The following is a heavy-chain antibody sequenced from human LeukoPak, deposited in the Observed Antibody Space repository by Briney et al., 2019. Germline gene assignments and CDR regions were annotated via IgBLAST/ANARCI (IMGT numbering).Heavy chain of an antibody. V-gene: IGHV3-53*01. CDR3: ARAMTTVTTDWFDP. D-gene: IGHD4-17*01. CDR1: GFTVSSNY. J-gene: IGHJ5*02. CDR2: IYSGGNT. Sequence: GGSLRLSCAASGFTVSSNYMSWVRQAPGKGLEWVSVIYSGGNTYYADSVNGRFTISRDNSKNTLYLQMNSLRAEDTAVYYCARAMTTVTTDWFDPWGQGTLVTVSS.